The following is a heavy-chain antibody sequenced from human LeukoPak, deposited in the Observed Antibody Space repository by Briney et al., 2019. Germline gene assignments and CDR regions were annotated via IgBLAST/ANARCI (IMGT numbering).Heavy chain of an antibody. CDR2: IYYSGST. D-gene: IGHD2-15*01. J-gene: IGHJ3*02. CDR3: AMTLGYCSGGSCYWAAFDI. V-gene: IGHV4-39*01. Sequence: KTSETLSLTCTVSGGSISSSSYYWGWIRQPPGKGLEWIGSIYYSGSTYYNPSLKSRVTISVDTSKNQFSLKLSSVTAADTAVYYCAMTLGYCSGGSCYWAAFDIWGQGTMVTVSS. CDR1: GGSISSSSYY.